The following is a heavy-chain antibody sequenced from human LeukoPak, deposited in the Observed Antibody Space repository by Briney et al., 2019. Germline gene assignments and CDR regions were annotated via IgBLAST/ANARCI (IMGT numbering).Heavy chain of an antibody. Sequence: PGGSLRLSCAASGFTFANFAMHWVRQAPGKGLEWVTVISDDGNNKYFADSVKGRFTISRDNSKNTLYLQMNSLRAEDTAVYYCARAGYDSSGYYYAFDYWGQGTLVTVSS. CDR1: GFTFANFA. D-gene: IGHD3-22*01. CDR2: ISDDGNNK. V-gene: IGHV3-30*03. J-gene: IGHJ4*02. CDR3: ARAGYDSSGYYYAFDY.